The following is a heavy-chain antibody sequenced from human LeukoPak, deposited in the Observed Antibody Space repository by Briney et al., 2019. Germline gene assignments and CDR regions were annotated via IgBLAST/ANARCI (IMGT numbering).Heavy chain of an antibody. CDR1: GGSFSGYY. CDR3: ARDLYSSRTNDAFVI. D-gene: IGHD6-13*01. J-gene: IGHJ3*02. V-gene: IGHV4-34*01. CDR2: INHSGST. Sequence: SETLSLTCAAYGGSFSGYYWSWLRQPPGKGLEWIGEINHSGSTNYNPSLKSRVTISVDTSKNQFSLKLSSVTAADTAVYYCARDLYSSRTNDAFVIWGQGTMVTVSS.